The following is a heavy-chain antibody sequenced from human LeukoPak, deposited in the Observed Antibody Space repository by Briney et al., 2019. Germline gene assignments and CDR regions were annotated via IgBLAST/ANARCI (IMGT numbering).Heavy chain of an antibody. J-gene: IGHJ5*01. D-gene: IGHD1-26*01. CDR2: IITFNGDT. CDR3: ARGPPGNQRFYDS. CDR1: GYPFSDFP. Sequence: GASVKVSCKASGYPFSDFPISWVRLAPGQGFEWMGWIITFNGDTNYAQKFRGRVTMTRNTSPNTVDLELRSLTSDDTAVYYCARGPPGNQRFYDSWGQGTLVTVSS. V-gene: IGHV1-18*01.